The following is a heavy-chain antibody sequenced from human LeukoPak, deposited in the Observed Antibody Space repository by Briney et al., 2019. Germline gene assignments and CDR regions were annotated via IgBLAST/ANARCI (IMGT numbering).Heavy chain of an antibody. CDR3: ARGLRGELGFDY. CDR2: IYSGGST. V-gene: IGHV3-66*01. J-gene: IGHJ4*02. D-gene: IGHD1-26*01. CDR1: GFTVSSNY. Sequence: GGSLRLSCAASGFTVSSNYMSWVRQAPGKGLEWVSVIYSGGSTYYADSVKGRFTISRDNSKNTLYLQMNSLRAEDTAVYYCARGLRGELGFDYWGQGTLVTVSS.